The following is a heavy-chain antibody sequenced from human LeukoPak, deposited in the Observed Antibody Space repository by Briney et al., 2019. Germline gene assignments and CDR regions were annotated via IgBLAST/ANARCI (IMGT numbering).Heavy chain of an antibody. J-gene: IGHJ4*02. CDR2: IKQDGSTK. D-gene: IGHD1-26*01. Sequence: GGSLRLSCAASGFTFSSFDMNWVRQAPGKGLEWVANIKQDGSTKHYADSLKGRFTISRDNPKNSLYLQMNNLRADDTAVYYCTRDTDGSLDYWGQGILVTVAS. CDR3: TRDTDGSLDY. V-gene: IGHV3-7*01. CDR1: GFTFSSFD.